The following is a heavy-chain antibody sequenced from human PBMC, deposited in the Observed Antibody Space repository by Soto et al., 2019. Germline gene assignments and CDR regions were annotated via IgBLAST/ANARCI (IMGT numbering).Heavy chain of an antibody. Sequence: QVQLVQSGAEVKKPGASVKVSCKASGYTFTSYGISWVRQAPGQGLEWMGWISAYNGNTNYAQKLQGRVTMTTDTSTSTAYMELRSLRSDDTAVYYCARRPLPHFLYDYIWGCGAFDIWGQGTMVTVSS. V-gene: IGHV1-18*01. J-gene: IGHJ3*02. CDR2: ISAYNGNT. CDR1: GYTFTSYG. D-gene: IGHD3-16*01. CDR3: ARRPLPHFLYDYIWGCGAFDI.